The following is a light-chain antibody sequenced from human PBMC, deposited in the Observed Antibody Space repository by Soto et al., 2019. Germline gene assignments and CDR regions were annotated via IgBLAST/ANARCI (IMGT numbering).Light chain of an antibody. V-gene: IGKV3-15*01. Sequence: EIVLTQSPATLSVSPGDRATLSCRAGQPLNNNVAWYQHKPGQAPRLLIYGASTRATGISARFSGSGSGTEFTLTISSLQSEDFAVYYCHYHDSPPEFAFGPGTKVDIK. CDR1: QPLNNN. J-gene: IGKJ3*01. CDR3: HYHDSPPEFA. CDR2: GAS.